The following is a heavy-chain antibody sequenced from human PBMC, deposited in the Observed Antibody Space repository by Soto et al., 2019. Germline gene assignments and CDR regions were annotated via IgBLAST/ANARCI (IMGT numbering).Heavy chain of an antibody. CDR2: ISGSGGST. CDR1: GFTFSSYA. V-gene: IGHV3-23*01. Sequence: EVQLLESGGGLVQPGGSLRLSCAASGFTFSSYAMNWVRQAPGKRLEWVSVISGSGGSTYYADSVKGRFTISRDNSKNTLYLQMNSLRAEDTAVYYCARRSSGWYFDYWGQGTLVTVSS. J-gene: IGHJ4*02. CDR3: ARRSSGWYFDY. D-gene: IGHD6-19*01.